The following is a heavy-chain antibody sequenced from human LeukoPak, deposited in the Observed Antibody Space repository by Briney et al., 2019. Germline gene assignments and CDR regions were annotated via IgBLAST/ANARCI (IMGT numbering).Heavy chain of an antibody. CDR1: GFIFSNYW. V-gene: IGHV3-74*01. CDR3: AKDLHYGSADY. D-gene: IGHD3-10*01. J-gene: IGHJ4*02. Sequence: PGGSLRLSCAASGFIFSNYWMHWVRQDPGKGLVWVSFINPDGSTTNYADSVKGRFTISRDNAKNALYLQMNSLRAEDTAVYYCAKDLHYGSADYWGQGTLVTVSS. CDR2: INPDGSTT.